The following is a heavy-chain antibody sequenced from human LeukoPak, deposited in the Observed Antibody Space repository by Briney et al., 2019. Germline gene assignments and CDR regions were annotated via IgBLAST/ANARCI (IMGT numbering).Heavy chain of an antibody. CDR3: ARWKAAHSAFDI. Sequence: SVKVSCKASGGTFSSYAISWVRQAPGQGLEWMGGIIPIFGTANYAQKFQGRVTITTDESTITAYMELSSLRSEDTAVYYCARWKAAHSAFDIWGQGTMVTVSS. V-gene: IGHV1-69*05. CDR2: IIPIFGTA. CDR1: GGTFSSYA. J-gene: IGHJ3*02. D-gene: IGHD1-1*01.